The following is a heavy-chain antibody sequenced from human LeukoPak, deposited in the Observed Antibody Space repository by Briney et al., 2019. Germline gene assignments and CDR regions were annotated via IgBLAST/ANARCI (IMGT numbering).Heavy chain of an antibody. V-gene: IGHV4-59*08. J-gene: IGHJ3*02. CDR1: GGSFSGYY. CDR3: ARSRPTYYYYDSSGYYTLDAFDI. Sequence: SETLSLTCAVYGGSFSGYYWSWIRQPPGKGLEWIGYIYYSGSTNYNPSLKSRVTISVDTSKNQFSLKLSSVTAADTAVYYCARSRPTYYYYDSSGYYTLDAFDIWGQGTMVTVSS. CDR2: IYYSGST. D-gene: IGHD3-22*01.